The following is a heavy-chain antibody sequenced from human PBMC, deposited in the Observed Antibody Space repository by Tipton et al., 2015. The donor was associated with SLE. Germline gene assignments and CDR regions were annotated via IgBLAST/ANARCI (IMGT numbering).Heavy chain of an antibody. CDR1: GGSFSGYY. Sequence: TLSLTCAVYGGSFSGYYWSWIRQPPGKGLEWIGEINHSGSTNYNPSLKSRVTIAVDTSTNQFSLKLSSVTAADTAVYYCARVDGSGSYYLLDYWGQGTLVTVSS. CDR3: ARVDGSGSYYLLDY. D-gene: IGHD3-10*01. J-gene: IGHJ4*02. CDR2: INHSGST. V-gene: IGHV4-34*01.